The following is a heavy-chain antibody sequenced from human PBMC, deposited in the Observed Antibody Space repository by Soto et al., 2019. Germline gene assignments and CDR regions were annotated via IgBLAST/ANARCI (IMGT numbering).Heavy chain of an antibody. J-gene: IGHJ4*02. CDR2: IIPLFGTP. CDR1: GGIFSTYA. D-gene: IGHD3-10*01. Sequence: QVQLVQSGAEVKKPGSSVKVSCKASGGIFSTYAISWLRQAPGQGLEGMGGIIPLFGTPNYAQRFQGRVTITTDDTTSTAYMELSRLRCEDTAVYYCARDRDDYGSGNYYNRIDFWGQGTLVTVSS. CDR3: ARDRDDYGSGNYYNRIDF. V-gene: IGHV1-69*01.